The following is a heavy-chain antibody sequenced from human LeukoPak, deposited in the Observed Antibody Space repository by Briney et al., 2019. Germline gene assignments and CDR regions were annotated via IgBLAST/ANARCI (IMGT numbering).Heavy chain of an antibody. J-gene: IGHJ3*02. V-gene: IGHV3-53*01. CDR1: GFTVSSAY. D-gene: IGHD3-9*01. CDR3: AREEPYDILTGTRPNAFDI. CDR2: IYSGGNT. Sequence: GGSLRLSCAASGFTVSSAYMSWVRQAPGTGLEWVSVIYSGGNTYYADSVKGRFTISRDNSKNTLYLQMNSLRAEDTAVYYCAREEPYDILTGTRPNAFDIWGQGTMVTVSS.